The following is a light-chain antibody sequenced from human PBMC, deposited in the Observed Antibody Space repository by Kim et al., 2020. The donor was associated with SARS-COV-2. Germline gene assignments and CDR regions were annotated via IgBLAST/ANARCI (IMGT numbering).Light chain of an antibody. V-gene: IGKV1-27*01. J-gene: IGKJ1*01. Sequence: ASIGDRVTITCRASQDIANSLAWYQQKPGKVPQVLISAAATLQSGVPSRFSGSGSGTEFTLTIGSLQTEDVATYYCQKYNSAPWTFGPGTKVDIK. CDR2: AAA. CDR1: QDIANS. CDR3: QKYNSAPWT.